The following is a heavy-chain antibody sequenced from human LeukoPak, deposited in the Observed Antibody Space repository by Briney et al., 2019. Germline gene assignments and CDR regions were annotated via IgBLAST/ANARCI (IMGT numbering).Heavy chain of an antibody. V-gene: IGHV5-51*01. D-gene: IGHD3-16*01. CDR1: GYSFTSYW. J-gene: IGHJ3*02. CDR3: ARRGGLNDAFDI. CDR2: IYPGDSDT. Sequence: ESLKISCKGSGYSFTSYWIGSVRQMPGKGLESLGIIYPGDSDTRYSPSFQGQVTISADRSIRTAYLQWSSLKASDTAMYYCARRGGLNDAFDIWGQGTMVTVSS.